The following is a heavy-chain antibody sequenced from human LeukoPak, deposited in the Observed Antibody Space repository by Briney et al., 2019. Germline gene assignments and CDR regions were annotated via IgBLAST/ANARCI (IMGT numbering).Heavy chain of an antibody. D-gene: IGHD5-12*01. V-gene: IGHV4-59*01. J-gene: IGHJ4*02. CDR2: IYHSGST. CDR1: GGSISTYY. CDR3: ARGGGYASPIGY. Sequence: SETPSLTCTLSGGSISTYYWSWIRQPPGKGLEWIGYIYHSGSTNYNPSLKSRVTISVDTSKNQFSLKLSSVTAADTAVYYCARGGGYASPIGYWGQGALVTVSS.